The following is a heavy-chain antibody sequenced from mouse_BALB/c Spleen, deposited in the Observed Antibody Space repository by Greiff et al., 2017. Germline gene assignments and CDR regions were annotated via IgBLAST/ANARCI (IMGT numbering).Heavy chain of an antibody. CDR2: ISYDGSN. J-gene: IGHJ4*01. CDR3: APYDGYAMDY. Sequence: VQLKESGPGLVKPSQSLSLTCSVTGYSITSGYYWNWIRQFPGNKLEWMGYISYDGSNNYNPSLKNRISITRDTSKNQFFLKLNSVTTEDTATYYCAPYDGYAMDYWGQGTSVTVSS. D-gene: IGHD2-3*01. CDR1: GYSITSGYY. V-gene: IGHV3-6*02.